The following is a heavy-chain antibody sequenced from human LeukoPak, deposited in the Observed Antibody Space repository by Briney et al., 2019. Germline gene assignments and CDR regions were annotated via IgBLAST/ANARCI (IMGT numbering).Heavy chain of an antibody. D-gene: IGHD1-26*01. Sequence: LRLPFAASGFTFDDYARHWVRQAPGKGLEWGSGLNWNTCSIDYADPVKGRFTISRDNAKNSLYLQMTSLRSEATALYYCANDTRDIVGGIYNSFDVWGQGTMVTVSS. CDR1: GFTFDDYA. CDR3: ANDTRDIVGGIYNSFDV. J-gene: IGHJ3*01. CDR2: LNWNTCSI. V-gene: IGHV3-9*01.